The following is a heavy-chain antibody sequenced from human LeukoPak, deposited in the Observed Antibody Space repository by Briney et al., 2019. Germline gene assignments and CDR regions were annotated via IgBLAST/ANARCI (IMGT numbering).Heavy chain of an antibody. CDR1: GGSVSSGYY. D-gene: IGHD3-22*01. J-gene: IGHJ4*02. CDR2: ILYSGST. V-gene: IGHV4-31*03. CDR3: ARGGSGLYYFDY. Sequence: PSETLSLTCTVSGGSVSSGYYWSWIRQLPGKGLEWIGYILYSGSTYYSPSLKSRVTMSLDTSKNQFSLKLSSVTAADTAVYYCARGGSGLYYFDYWGQGTLVSVSS.